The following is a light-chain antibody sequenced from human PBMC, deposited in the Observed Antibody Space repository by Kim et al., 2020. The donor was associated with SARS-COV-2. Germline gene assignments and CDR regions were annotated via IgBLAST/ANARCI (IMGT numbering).Light chain of an antibody. CDR1: RIGTKS. CDR2: YDS. J-gene: IGLJ1*01. V-gene: IGLV3-21*02. CDR3: QVWVSGSDRPI. Sequence: PGASARITFGGNRIGTKSVHWSQQKPGPAPVLVVHYDSARPSGIPERFSASHSGNTASLTISGVEAGDETYYYRQVWVSGSDRPIFGPGTKVTVL.